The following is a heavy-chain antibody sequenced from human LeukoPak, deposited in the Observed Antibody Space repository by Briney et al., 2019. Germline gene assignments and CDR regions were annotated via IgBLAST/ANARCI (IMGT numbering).Heavy chain of an antibody. CDR3: EKSGFTGAPGADYYMDV. Sequence: GGSLRLSCAASGFTFSSYAMSRVRQAPGKGLEWVSAISGSGGSTYYADSVKGRFTISRDNSKNTLYLQMNSPRAEDTAVYYCEKSGFTGAPGADYYMDVWGKGTTVAVSS. V-gene: IGHV3-23*01. J-gene: IGHJ6*03. CDR2: ISGSGGST. CDR1: GFTFSSYA. D-gene: IGHD7-27*01.